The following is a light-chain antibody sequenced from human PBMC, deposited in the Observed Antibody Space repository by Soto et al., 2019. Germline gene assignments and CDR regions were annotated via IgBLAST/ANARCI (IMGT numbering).Light chain of an antibody. CDR2: QDN. Sequence: SYELTQPPSVSVSPGQTASITCSGNKLGDKYACWYQQKPGHSPVMVIYQDNKRPSGISERFSGSNSGNTATLTISGTQSLDEADYYCQAWDSSHVVFGGGTKVTVL. CDR1: KLGDKY. CDR3: QAWDSSHVV. J-gene: IGLJ2*01. V-gene: IGLV3-1*01.